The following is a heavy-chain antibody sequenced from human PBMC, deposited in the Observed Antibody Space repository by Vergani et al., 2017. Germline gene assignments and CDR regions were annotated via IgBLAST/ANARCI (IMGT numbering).Heavy chain of an antibody. D-gene: IGHD3-22*01. Sequence: QVQLQQWGAGLLKPSETLSLTCAVYGGSFSGYYWSWIRQPPGKGLEWIGEINHSGSTNYNPSLKSRVTISVDTSKNQFSLKLSSVTAADTAVYYCARDGHYYDSSGWPTEVDWGQGTLVTVSS. CDR2: INHSGST. V-gene: IGHV4-34*01. J-gene: IGHJ4*02. CDR1: GGSFSGYY. CDR3: ARDGHYYDSSGWPTEVD.